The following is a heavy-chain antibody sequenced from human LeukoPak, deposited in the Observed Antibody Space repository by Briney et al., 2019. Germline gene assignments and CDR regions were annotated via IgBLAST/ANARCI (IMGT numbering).Heavy chain of an antibody. CDR2: INPSGGST. D-gene: IGHD2-2*01. J-gene: IGHJ5*02. V-gene: IGHV1-46*01. CDR3: ARDRPHIVAVPAAGGRWFDP. CDR1: GYTFTSYY. Sequence: ASVKVSCKASGYTFTSYYMHWVRQAPGQGLEWMGIINPSGGSTSYAQKFQGRVTMTRDTSTSTVYMELSSLRSEDTAVYYCARDRPHIVAVPAAGGRWFDPWGQGTLVTVSS.